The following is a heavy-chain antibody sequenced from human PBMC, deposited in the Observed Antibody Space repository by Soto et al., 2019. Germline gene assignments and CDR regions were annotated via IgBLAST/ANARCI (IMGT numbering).Heavy chain of an antibody. CDR2: IIPMVGST. J-gene: IGHJ5*01. CDR1: GGTLNNYV. CDR3: AKEGFSGSYHDS. V-gene: IGHV1-69*13. D-gene: IGHD1-26*01. Sequence: SVKVSCKASGGTLNNYVISWVLQAPGQGLEWMGYIIPMVGSTKFAQRFQGRLTITADGSASTAYMELSSLTSEDTAVYYCAKEGFSGSYHDSWGQGTLVTVSS.